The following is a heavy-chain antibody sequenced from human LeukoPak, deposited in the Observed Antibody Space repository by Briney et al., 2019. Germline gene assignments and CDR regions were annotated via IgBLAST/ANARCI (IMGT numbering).Heavy chain of an antibody. Sequence: PSETLSLTCTVSGGSISSYYWSWIRQPPGKGLEWIGYIYYSGSTNYNPSLKSRVTISVDTSKNQFSLKLSSVTAADTAVYYCARGAEQQLPYYYYMDVWGKGTTVTVSS. D-gene: IGHD6-13*01. CDR3: ARGAEQQLPYYYYMDV. J-gene: IGHJ6*03. V-gene: IGHV4-59*01. CDR2: IYYSGST. CDR1: GGSISSYY.